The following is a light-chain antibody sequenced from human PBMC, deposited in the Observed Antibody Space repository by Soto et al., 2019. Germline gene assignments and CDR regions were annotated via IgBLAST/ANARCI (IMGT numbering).Light chain of an antibody. CDR3: SSYTSRSTLYV. J-gene: IGLJ1*01. Sequence: QSVLTQPASVSGSPGQSITVSCTGTSSDIGGYNYVSWYQQHPGKAPKLMVYEVTNRPSGVSDRFSGSKSGNMASLTISGLQADDEGYYYCSSYTSRSTLYVFGTGTKLTVL. CDR1: SSDIGGYNY. CDR2: EVT. V-gene: IGLV2-14*01.